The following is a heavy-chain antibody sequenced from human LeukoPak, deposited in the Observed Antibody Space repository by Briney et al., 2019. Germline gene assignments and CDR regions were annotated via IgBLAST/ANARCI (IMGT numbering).Heavy chain of an antibody. Sequence: SVKVSCKASGGTFSSYAISWVRQAPGQGLEWMGGIIAIFGTANYAQKFQGRVTITADESTSTDYMALSSLRSEDTAVYYCARVNPIVVVVAATLGVWFDPWGQGTLVTVSS. CDR3: ARVNPIVVVVAATLGVWFDP. CDR2: IIAIFGTA. J-gene: IGHJ5*02. D-gene: IGHD2-15*01. V-gene: IGHV1-69*13. CDR1: GGTFSSYA.